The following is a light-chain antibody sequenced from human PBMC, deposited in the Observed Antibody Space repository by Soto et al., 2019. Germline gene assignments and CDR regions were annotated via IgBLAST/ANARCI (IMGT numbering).Light chain of an antibody. CDR1: NSDSGGYQY. J-gene: IGLJ1*01. Sequence: QSALTQPASVSGSPGQSITISCTGVNSDSGGYQYVSWYQQHPGKAPKLLIFDVPNRPSGVSDRFSGSESGTTASLTISGLQADDEADYYCSSFGSTSRLEGFGTGTQVTVL. CDR2: DVP. CDR3: SSFGSTSRLEG. V-gene: IGLV2-14*01.